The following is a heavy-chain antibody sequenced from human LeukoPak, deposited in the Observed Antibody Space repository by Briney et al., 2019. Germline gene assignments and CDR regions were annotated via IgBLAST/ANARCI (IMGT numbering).Heavy chain of an antibody. V-gene: IGHV4-39*01. CDR2: IYYNGST. CDR3: ARSVYPPSRGLGYFDY. D-gene: IGHD2-2*01. Sequence: SETLSFTCTVSGGSISSSSYYWGWIRQPPGKGLEWIGSIYYNGSTYYNPSLKSRVTISVDTSKNQFSLKLSSVTAADTAVYYCARSVYPPSRGLGYFDYWGQGTLVTVSS. CDR1: GGSISSSSYY. J-gene: IGHJ4*02.